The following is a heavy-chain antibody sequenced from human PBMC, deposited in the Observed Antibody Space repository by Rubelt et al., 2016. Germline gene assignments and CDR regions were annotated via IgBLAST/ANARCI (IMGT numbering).Heavy chain of an antibody. Sequence: QVQLVPSGAEVKGPGASVKVSCKASGYTFTDYAIHWVRQAPGQRLEWMGWINPGNVNTKYSQNFQGRVTITSDTSARTAYMELSSLRSEDTAVYYCAKELTIFGVVFIGTDGMDVWGQGTTVTVSS. CDR2: INPGNVNT. CDR1: GYTFTDYA. CDR3: AKELTIFGVVFIGTDGMDV. D-gene: IGHD3-3*01. V-gene: IGHV1-3*01. J-gene: IGHJ6*02.